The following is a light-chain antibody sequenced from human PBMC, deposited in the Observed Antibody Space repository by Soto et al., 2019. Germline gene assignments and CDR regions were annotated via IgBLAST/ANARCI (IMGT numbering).Light chain of an antibody. Sequence: DIQMTQSPSSLSASVGDKVTITCRASQSIGYYLNWYQQIPGKAPTLLIFGASSLQSGVPSRFSGGGSGTDFTLTTNRLRPEDFATYYCQQSYSIPPTFGGGTKVEIK. CDR1: QSIGYY. J-gene: IGKJ4*01. V-gene: IGKV1-39*01. CDR2: GAS. CDR3: QQSYSIPPT.